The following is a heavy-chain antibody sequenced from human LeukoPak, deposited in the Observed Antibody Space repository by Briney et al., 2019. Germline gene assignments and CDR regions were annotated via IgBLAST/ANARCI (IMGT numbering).Heavy chain of an antibody. CDR2: IYHSGST. V-gene: IGHV4-38-2*02. D-gene: IGHD1-26*01. J-gene: IGHJ3*02. Sequence: SETLSLTCIVSGYSISSGYYWGWIRQPPGKGLEWIGSIYHSGSTYYNPSLKSRVTISVDTSKNQFSLKLNSVTAADTAVYYCARGANSGSTEGAFDIWGQGTMVTVSS. CDR1: GYSISSGYY. CDR3: ARGANSGSTEGAFDI.